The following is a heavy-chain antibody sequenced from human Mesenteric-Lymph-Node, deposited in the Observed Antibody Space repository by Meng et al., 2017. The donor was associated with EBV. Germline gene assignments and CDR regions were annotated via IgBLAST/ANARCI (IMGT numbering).Heavy chain of an antibody. Sequence: HGLRQGSGPGLLQPSETLSLTCTVSGDSVIEVNYYWSWIRQPPGKGLEWIAYIYYSGSTNFNTSLKSRAAISVDTSKNQFSLRLSSVTAADTAVYYCARTGRCSGDSCYYNWFDPWGQGTLVTVSS. V-gene: IGHV4-61*01. J-gene: IGHJ5*02. D-gene: IGHD2-15*01. CDR3: ARTGRCSGDSCYYNWFDP. CDR2: IYYSGST. CDR1: GDSVIEVNYY.